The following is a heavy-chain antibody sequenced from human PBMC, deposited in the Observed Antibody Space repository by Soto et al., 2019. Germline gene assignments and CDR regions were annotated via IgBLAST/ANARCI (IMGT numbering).Heavy chain of an antibody. CDR1: GFNFKTYE. CDR2: ISVSGRTI. Sequence: VALVESGGGLVPPGGSLTLACAASGFNFKTYEMNWVRQAPGKGLEWISYISVSGRTIYYADSVQGRVNISRDNAKNLVFLQMNSLRAEDTAVYHCARRAPIYYDALTGYEEAGMDVWGQGTTVTVSS. D-gene: IGHD3-9*01. J-gene: IGHJ6*02. CDR3: ARRAPIYYDALTGYEEAGMDV. V-gene: IGHV3-48*03.